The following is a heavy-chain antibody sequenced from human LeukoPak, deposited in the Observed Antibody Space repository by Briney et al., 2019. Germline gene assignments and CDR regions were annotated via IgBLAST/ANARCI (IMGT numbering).Heavy chain of an antibody. CDR3: ARHTFGGVIVFDY. CDR2: IYSGGST. D-gene: IGHD3-16*02. V-gene: IGHV3-66*04. J-gene: IGHJ4*02. CDR1: GFTVSSNY. Sequence: PGGSLRLSCAASGFTVSSNYMSWVRQAPGKGLEWVSVIYSGGSTYYADSVKGRFTIPRDNSKNTLYLQMNSLRAEDTAVYYCARHTFGGVIVFDYWGQGTLVTVSS.